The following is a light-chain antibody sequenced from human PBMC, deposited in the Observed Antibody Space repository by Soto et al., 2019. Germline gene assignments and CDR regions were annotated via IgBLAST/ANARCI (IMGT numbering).Light chain of an antibody. Sequence: DIQMTQSPYSLSASVGDRVTITCRASQSISRNLNWYQHKPGKAPKLLIYAASSLQNGVPSRFRSCGSGTEFTLSISSLRPEDFGTYYCQQSYTSASITFGQGTRLEIK. V-gene: IGKV1-39*01. CDR3: QQSYTSASIT. CDR2: AAS. CDR1: QSISRN. J-gene: IGKJ5*01.